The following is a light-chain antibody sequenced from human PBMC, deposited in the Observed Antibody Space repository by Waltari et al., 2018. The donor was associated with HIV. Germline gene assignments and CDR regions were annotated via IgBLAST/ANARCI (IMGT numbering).Light chain of an antibody. CDR3: QAWDSSTECYV. V-gene: IGLV3-1*01. CDR2: QDS. CDR1: KLGDKY. Sequence: SYELTQPPSVSVSPGQTASITCSGDKLGDKYACWYQQKPGQSPVLVIYQDSKRPSGIPDRFSGSNSGNTATLTISGTQAMDGADYYCQAWDSSTECYVFGTGTKVTVL. J-gene: IGLJ1*01.